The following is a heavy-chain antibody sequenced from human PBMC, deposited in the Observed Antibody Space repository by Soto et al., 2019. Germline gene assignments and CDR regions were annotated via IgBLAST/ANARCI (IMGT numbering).Heavy chain of an antibody. CDR2: ISGSGGST. V-gene: IGHV3-23*01. Sequence: HPGGSLRLSCAASGFPFSSYAMSWVRQAPGKGLEWVSAISGSGGSTYYADSVKGRFTISRDNSKNTLYLQMNSLRAEDTAVYYCAKAPYDSSPWPDAFDIWGQGTMVTVSS. CDR3: AKAPYDSSPWPDAFDI. D-gene: IGHD3-22*01. J-gene: IGHJ3*02. CDR1: GFPFSSYA.